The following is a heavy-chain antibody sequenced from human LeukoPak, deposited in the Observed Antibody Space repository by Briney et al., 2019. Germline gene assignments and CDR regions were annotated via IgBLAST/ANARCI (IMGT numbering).Heavy chain of an antibody. CDR3: AKDRTVIAYYFDY. V-gene: IGHV3-74*01. CDR2: ITNDGSST. D-gene: IGHD2-21*01. Sequence: GGSLRLSCAASGLTFSSHWMHWVRQAPGKGLVWVSRITNDGSSTTYADSVKGRFTISRDNSKNTLYLQMNSLRAEDTAVYYCAKDRTVIAYYFDYWGQGTLVTVSS. J-gene: IGHJ4*02. CDR1: GLTFSSHW.